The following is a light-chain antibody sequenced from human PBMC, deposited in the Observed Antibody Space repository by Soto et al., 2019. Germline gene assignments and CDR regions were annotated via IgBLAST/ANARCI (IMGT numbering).Light chain of an antibody. CDR2: GAS. CDR1: ERLSSVY. J-gene: IGKJ5*01. Sequence: EIVLTQSPGTLSLSPGERATLSCRASERLSSVYLAWYQQRPGQPPRLLIYGASNRATGIPDRFCGSGSGTDFTLIINRLEPEDVAIYYCQQYGGSPRSTVGQGTRLESK. V-gene: IGKV3-20*01. CDR3: QQYGGSPRST.